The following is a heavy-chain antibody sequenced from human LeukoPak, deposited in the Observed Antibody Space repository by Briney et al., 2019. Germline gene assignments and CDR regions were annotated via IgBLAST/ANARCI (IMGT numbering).Heavy chain of an antibody. Sequence: PGGSLRLSCAASGXTFSSYEMNWVRQAPGKGLEWVSYISSSGSTIYYAGSVKGRFTISRDNAKNSLYLQMNSLRAEDTAVYYCARDGAYSSSWVWFDPWGQGTLVTVSS. V-gene: IGHV3-48*03. CDR2: ISSSGSTI. CDR1: GXTFSSYE. D-gene: IGHD6-13*01. J-gene: IGHJ5*02. CDR3: ARDGAYSSSWVWFDP.